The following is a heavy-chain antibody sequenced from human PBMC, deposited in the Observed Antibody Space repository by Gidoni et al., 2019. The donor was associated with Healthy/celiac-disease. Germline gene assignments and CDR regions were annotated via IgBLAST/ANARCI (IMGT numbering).Heavy chain of an antibody. CDR1: GFTFSDYY. CDR3: ARDGTGPQQAFDI. J-gene: IGHJ3*02. CDR2: ISSRSSYT. D-gene: IGHD1-1*01. Sequence: QVQLVESGGGLVKPGGSLRLSCAASGFTFSDYYMSWIRQAPGKGLEWVSYISSRSSYTNYADSGKGRFTISRDNAKNSLYLQMNSLRAEDTAVYYCARDGTGPQQAFDIWGQGTMVTVSS. V-gene: IGHV3-11*06.